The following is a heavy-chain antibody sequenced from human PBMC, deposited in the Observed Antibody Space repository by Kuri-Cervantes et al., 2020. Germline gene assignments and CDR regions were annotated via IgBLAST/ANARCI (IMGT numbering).Heavy chain of an antibody. D-gene: IGHD1-26*01. CDR1: GFTFSSYA. V-gene: IGHV3-48*02. Sequence: GESLKISCAASGFTFSSYAMSWVRQAPGKGLEWVSYISSSSSTIYYADSVKGRFTISRDNAKNSLYLQMNSLRDEDTAVYYCARCSGSYSDWFDPWGQGTLVTVSS. CDR2: ISSSSSTI. J-gene: IGHJ5*02. CDR3: ARCSGSYSDWFDP.